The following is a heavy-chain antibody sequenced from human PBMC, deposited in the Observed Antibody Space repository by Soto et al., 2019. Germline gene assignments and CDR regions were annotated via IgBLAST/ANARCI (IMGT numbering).Heavy chain of an antibody. Sequence: PSETLSLTCTVSGDSISTATYYWAWIRQPPEKGLEWIGSIIYTGSTYYNPSLQSRITINADTSNNQLSLQLNSVISVDTAVYYCARLIGDSWLDSWGQGTLVTVSS. CDR3: ARLIGDSWLDS. J-gene: IGHJ5*01. V-gene: IGHV4-39*01. CDR1: GDSISTATYY. CDR2: IIYTGST.